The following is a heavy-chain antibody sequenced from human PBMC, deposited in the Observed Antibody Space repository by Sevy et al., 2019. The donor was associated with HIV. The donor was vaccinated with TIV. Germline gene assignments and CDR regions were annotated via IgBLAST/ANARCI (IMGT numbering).Heavy chain of an antibody. CDR2: ISYDGRNK. Sequence: GGSLRLSCAAPGFTFSSYDMHWVRQAPGKGLEWVAVISYDGRNKFYLDSVKGRFTISRDNSKSTLYLQLSSLRAEDTAAYYCARVALTCGGDPYDKHYFMDVWGKGTTVTVSS. V-gene: IGHV3-30*03. CDR3: ARVALTCGGDPYDKHYFMDV. J-gene: IGHJ6*03. CDR1: GFTFSSYD. D-gene: IGHD3-16*01.